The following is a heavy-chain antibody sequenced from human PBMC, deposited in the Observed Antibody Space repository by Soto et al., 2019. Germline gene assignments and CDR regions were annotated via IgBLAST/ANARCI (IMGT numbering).Heavy chain of an antibody. V-gene: IGHV3-73*01. CDR3: SRHEAYCGGDCHKLDWVDP. Sequence: GGSLRLSFAASGFTFSGSAVHWVRQASGKGLEWVGRIRRKVNSYATTYAASVKGRFIISRDDSKNTAYLQMNSLKSDGTAVYYYSRHEAYCGGDCHKLDWVDPWSEGRLVTVSA. CDR2: IRRKVNSYAT. CDR1: GFTFSGSA. D-gene: IGHD2-21*02. J-gene: IGHJ5*02.